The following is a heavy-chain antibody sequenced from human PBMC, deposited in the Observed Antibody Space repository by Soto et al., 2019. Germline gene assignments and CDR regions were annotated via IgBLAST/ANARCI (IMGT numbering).Heavy chain of an antibody. D-gene: IGHD5-18*01. CDR1: GGSISSGDYY. J-gene: IGHJ6*02. Sequence: QVQLQESGPGLVKPSQTLSLTCTVSGGSISSGDYYWRWIRQPPGKGLEWIGYIYYSGSTYYNPSLKSRVTISVDTSKNQFSMKLSSVTAADTAVYYCDRDRLPLYTAMVKWPSYGMDGWGQGTTVTVSS. CDR3: DRDRLPLYTAMVKWPSYGMDG. CDR2: IYYSGST. V-gene: IGHV4-30-4*01.